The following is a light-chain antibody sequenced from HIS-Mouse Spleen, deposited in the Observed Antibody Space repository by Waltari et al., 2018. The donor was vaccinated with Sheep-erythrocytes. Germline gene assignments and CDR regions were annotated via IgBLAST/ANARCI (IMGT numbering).Light chain of an antibody. J-gene: IGKJ4*01. CDR3: QQSYSTPPT. CDR1: QSISSY. V-gene: IGKV1-39*01. Sequence: DIQMTQSPSSLSASVGDRVTITCRASQSISSYFNWYQQKTGKPPQLLIYAASSLQSGVPSRFSGSGSGTDFTLTISSLQPEDFSTYYWQQSYSTPPTFGGGTKVEIK. CDR2: AAS.